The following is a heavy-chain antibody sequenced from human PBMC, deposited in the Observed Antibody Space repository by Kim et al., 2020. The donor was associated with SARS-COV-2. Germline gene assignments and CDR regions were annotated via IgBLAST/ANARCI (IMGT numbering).Heavy chain of an antibody. D-gene: IGHD3-22*01. CDR1: GGTFSSYA. Sequence: VKVSCKASGGTFSSYAISWVRQAPGQGLEWMGGIIPIFGTANYAQKFQGRVTITADESTSTAYMELSSLRSEDTAVYYCARCTYYYDSSGYPQSYFDYWGQGTLVTVSS. CDR2: IIPIFGTA. V-gene: IGHV1-69*01. CDR3: ARCTYYYDSSGYPQSYFDY. J-gene: IGHJ4*02.